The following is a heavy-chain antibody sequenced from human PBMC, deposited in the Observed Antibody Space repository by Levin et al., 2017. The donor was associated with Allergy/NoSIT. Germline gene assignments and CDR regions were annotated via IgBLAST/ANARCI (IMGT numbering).Heavy chain of an antibody. V-gene: IGHV1-69*01. CDR3: ARGSNLWNYYYMDV. D-gene: IGHD2-15*01. CDR2: IIPIFGTA. J-gene: IGHJ6*03. Sequence: KISCKASGGTFSSYATSWVRQAPGQGLEWMGGIIPIFGTANYAQKFQGRVTITADEFTSTAYMELSSLRSEDTAVYYCARGSNLWNYYYMDVWGKGTTVTVSS. CDR1: GGTFSSYA.